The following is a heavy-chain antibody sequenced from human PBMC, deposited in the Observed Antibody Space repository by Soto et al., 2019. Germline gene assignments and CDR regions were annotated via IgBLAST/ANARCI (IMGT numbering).Heavy chain of an antibody. D-gene: IGHD6-13*01. CDR1: GFTFSSYW. J-gene: IGHJ6*03. CDR3: ARDHSSSWYIYYYYYMDV. CDR2: INSDGSST. V-gene: IGHV3-74*01. Sequence: EVQLVESGGGLVQPGGSLRLSCAASGFTFSSYWMHWVRQAPGKGLVWVSRINSDGSSTSYADSVKGRFTISRDNANNTLYLQMNSLRAEDTAVYYCARDHSSSWYIYYYYYMDVWGKGTTVTVSS.